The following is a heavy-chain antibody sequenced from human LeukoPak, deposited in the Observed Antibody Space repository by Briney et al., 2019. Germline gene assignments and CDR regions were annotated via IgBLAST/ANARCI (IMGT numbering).Heavy chain of an antibody. J-gene: IGHJ4*02. CDR1: GFTFSSCA. CDR2: VSGGGGST. V-gene: IGHV3-23*01. Sequence: GASLTLSCAASGFTFSSCAMNWVRQAPGKGLEWVSTVSGGGGSTYYADSVKGRFTISRDNSKNTVHLHMSGLRAEDTAIYFCTKDHIGYNQPIDYWGQGTLVTVSS. CDR3: TKDHIGYNQPIDY. D-gene: IGHD5-24*01.